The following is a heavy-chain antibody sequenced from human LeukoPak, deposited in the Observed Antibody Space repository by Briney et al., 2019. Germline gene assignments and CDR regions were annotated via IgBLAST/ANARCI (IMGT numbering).Heavy chain of an antibody. D-gene: IGHD4-17*01. CDR1: GFTFSSYA. Sequence: GGSLRLSCAASGFTFSSYAMSWVRQAPGKGLEWVSAISGSGGSTYYADSVKGRFTISRDNSKNTLYLQMNSLRAEDTALYYCAKDITGTTVTTLDYWGQGTLVTVSS. CDR3: AKDITGTTVTTLDY. CDR2: ISGSGGST. J-gene: IGHJ4*02. V-gene: IGHV3-23*01.